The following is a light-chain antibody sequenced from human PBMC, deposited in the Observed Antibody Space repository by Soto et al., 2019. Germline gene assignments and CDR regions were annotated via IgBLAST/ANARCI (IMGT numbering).Light chain of an antibody. CDR3: CSYAVSYLWV. J-gene: IGLJ3*02. V-gene: IGLV2-14*01. Sequence: QSVLTQPASVSGSPGQSITISCTGTSSDVGGYNYVSWYQQHPGKAPKLMIYEVSNRPSGFSNRFSGSKSGNTASLTISGLQAEGEADYYRCSYAVSYLWVFGGGTMLAAL. CDR1: SSDVGGYNY. CDR2: EVS.